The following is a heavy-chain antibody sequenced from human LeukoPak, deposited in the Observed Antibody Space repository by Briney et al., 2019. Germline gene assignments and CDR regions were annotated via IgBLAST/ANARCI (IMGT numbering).Heavy chain of an antibody. CDR3: ARGTTTRYFDY. CDR1: GFIFGAYA. CDR2: ISDSGGST. J-gene: IGHJ4*02. Sequence: EGSLRLSCEASGFIFGAYAMNWVRQAPGKGLQWVSVISDSGGSTDYADSVKGRFTISRDNSKKTLYLQLDSLRVDDTAVYYCARGTTTRYFDYWGQGTLVSVSS. V-gene: IGHV3-23*01. D-gene: IGHD1-26*01.